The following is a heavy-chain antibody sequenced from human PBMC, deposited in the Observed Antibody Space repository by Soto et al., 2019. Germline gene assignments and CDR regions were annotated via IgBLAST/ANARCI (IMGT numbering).Heavy chain of an antibody. CDR3: ARGRARPRIVGYYGMDV. CDR2: IIPIFGTA. J-gene: IGHJ6*02. CDR1: GGTFSSYA. D-gene: IGHD6-6*01. Sequence: QVQLVQSGAEVKKPGSSVKVSCKASGGTFSSYAISWVRQAPGQGLEWRGGIIPIFGTANYAQKFQGRVTITADKSTSTAYMELSSLRSEDTAVYYCARGRARPRIVGYYGMDVWGQGTTVTVSS. V-gene: IGHV1-69*06.